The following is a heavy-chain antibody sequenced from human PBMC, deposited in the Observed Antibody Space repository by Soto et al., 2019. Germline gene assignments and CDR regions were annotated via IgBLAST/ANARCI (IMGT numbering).Heavy chain of an antibody. CDR1: GGSISSGGYY. CDR2: IFYSGST. J-gene: IGHJ4*02. CDR3: ARKATVTTCFDY. Sequence: QVQLQESGPGLVKPSQTLSLTCTVSGGSISSGGYYWSWIRQHPGKGLEWIGYIFYSGSTYYNPSLKSRVTISVATSNNQFSLKLSSVTAADTAVYYCARKATVTTCFDYWGQGPLVTVSS. D-gene: IGHD4-17*01. V-gene: IGHV4-31*03.